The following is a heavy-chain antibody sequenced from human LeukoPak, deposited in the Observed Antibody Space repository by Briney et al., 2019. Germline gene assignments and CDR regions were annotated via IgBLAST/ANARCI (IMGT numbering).Heavy chain of an antibody. CDR3: ARDQEWYCSGGSCYEAFDI. V-gene: IGHV4-38-2*02. J-gene: IGHJ3*02. CDR1: GYSISSGYY. CDR2: IYHSGNT. Sequence: SETLSLTCTVSGYSISSGYYWGWIRQPPGKGLEWIGSIYHSGNTYYNPSLKSRVTMPVDTSKNQFSLNLSSVTAADTAVYYCARDQEWYCSGGSCYEAFDIWVQGTMVTVSS. D-gene: IGHD2-15*01.